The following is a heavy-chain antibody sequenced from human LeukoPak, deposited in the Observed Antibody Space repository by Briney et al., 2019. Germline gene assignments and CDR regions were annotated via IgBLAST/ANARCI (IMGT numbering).Heavy chain of an antibody. D-gene: IGHD1-1*01. V-gene: IGHV3-21*04. J-gene: IGHJ4*02. CDR1: GFTFSSYS. Sequence: GGSLRLSCAASGFTFSSYSMNWVRQAPGKGLEWVSSISSSSSYMYYADSVKGRFTISRDNAKNSLYLQMSSLRVEDTAVYYCARHPNSNWDYWGQGTLVTVSS. CDR2: ISSSSSYM. CDR3: ARHPNSNWDY.